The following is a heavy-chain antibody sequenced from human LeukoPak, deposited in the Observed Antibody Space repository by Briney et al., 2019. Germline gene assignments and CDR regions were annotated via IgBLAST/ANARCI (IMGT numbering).Heavy chain of an antibody. CDR3: ARWRGGFCSSTSCPGGLDY. D-gene: IGHD2-2*01. CDR2: IKQDGSEK. J-gene: IGHJ4*02. V-gene: IGHV3-7*01. CDR1: GFIFSSYW. Sequence: GGSLRLSCAASGFIFSSYWMSWVRQAPGKGLEWVANIKQDGSEKYYVDSVKGRFTISRDNAKNSLYLQMNSLRAEDTAVYYCARWRGGFCSSTSCPGGLDYWGQGTLVTVSS.